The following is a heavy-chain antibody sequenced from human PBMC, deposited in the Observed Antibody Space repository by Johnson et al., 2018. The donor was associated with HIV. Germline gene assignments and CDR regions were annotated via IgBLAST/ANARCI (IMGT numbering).Heavy chain of an antibody. Sequence: VQLVESGGVVVQPGGSLRLSCAASGFTFDDYAMHWVRQAPGKGLEWVSLISWDGGSAYYVDSVKGRFTISRDNSKNSRYLKMNSLRAEYTALYYCARDQEGPFDIWGQGTMGTVAS. CDR2: ISWDGGSA. CDR3: ARDQEGPFDI. J-gene: IGHJ3*02. V-gene: IGHV3-43D*03. CDR1: GFTFDDYA.